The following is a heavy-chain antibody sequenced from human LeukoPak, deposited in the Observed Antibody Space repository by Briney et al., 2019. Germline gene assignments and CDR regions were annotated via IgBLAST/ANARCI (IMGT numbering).Heavy chain of an antibody. J-gene: IGHJ5*02. CDR1: GYTFTNYG. CDR3: ARDLTFGGVLYT. CDR2: INTYNYNT. Sequence: ASAKVSCKTSGYTFTNYGISWVRQAPGQGLEWVGWINTYNYNTNYEQKFQGRLTMTTDTSTSTAYLELRSLRSDDTAVYYCARDLTFGGVLYTWGQGTQVTVSS. V-gene: IGHV1-18*01. D-gene: IGHD3-16*01.